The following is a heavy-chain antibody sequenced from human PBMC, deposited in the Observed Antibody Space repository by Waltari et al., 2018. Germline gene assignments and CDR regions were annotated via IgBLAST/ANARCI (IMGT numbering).Heavy chain of an antibody. CDR2: IIPNFGTA. D-gene: IGHD2-2*01. J-gene: IGHJ6*03. CDR3: AIADIVVVPAAGTDPHYYYYYMDV. V-gene: IGHV1-69*13. Sequence: QVQLVQSGAEVKKPGSSVKVSCKASGGTFSSYAISWVRQAPGQGLEWMGRIIPNFGTANDAQKFQGRVTITADKSTSTAYMELSSLRSEDTAVYYCAIADIVVVPAAGTDPHYYYYYMDVWGKGTTVTISS. CDR1: GGTFSSYA.